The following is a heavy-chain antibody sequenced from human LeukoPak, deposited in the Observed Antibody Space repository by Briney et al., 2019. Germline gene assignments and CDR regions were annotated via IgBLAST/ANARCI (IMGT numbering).Heavy chain of an antibody. CDR3: ARRYCSRGTCYFFDY. V-gene: IGHV3-53*01. CDR1: GFTVSSNC. D-gene: IGHD2-15*01. CDR2: ICSGGNT. Sequence: GGSLRLSCAASGFTVSSNCMSWVRQAPGKGLEWVSLICSGGNTYYADSVKGRFTISRDDSKNALYLQMNSLRAEDTAVYYCARRYCSRGTCYFFDYWGQGTLVTVSS. J-gene: IGHJ4*02.